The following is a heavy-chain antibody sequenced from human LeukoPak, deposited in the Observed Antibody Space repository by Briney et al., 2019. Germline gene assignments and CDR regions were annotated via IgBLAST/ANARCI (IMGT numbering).Heavy chain of an antibody. CDR3: ARGRYNDYGFDY. CDR1: GGSISSYY. J-gene: IGHJ4*02. Sequence: SETLSLTCTVSGGSISSYYWSWIRQPPGKELEWIGYLYYSGSTNYNPSFKSRVTMSVDTSKNQFSLKLNSMTAADTAVYSCARGRYNDYGFDYWGQGTLVTVSS. V-gene: IGHV4-59*01. CDR2: LYYSGST. D-gene: IGHD4-17*01.